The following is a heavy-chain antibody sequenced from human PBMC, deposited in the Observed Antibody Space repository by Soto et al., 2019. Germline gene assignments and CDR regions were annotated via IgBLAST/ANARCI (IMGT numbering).Heavy chain of an antibody. D-gene: IGHD6-6*01. CDR3: ASGVQQLVHYYYYYYMDV. CDR2: ISSSSSYI. V-gene: IGHV3-21*01. Sequence: GGSLRLSCAASGFTFSSYSMNWVRQAPGKGLEWVSSISSSSSYIYYADSVKGRFTISRDNAKNSLYLQMNSLRAEDTAVYYCASGVQQLVHYYYYYYMDVWGKGTTVTVSS. CDR1: GFTFSSYS. J-gene: IGHJ6*03.